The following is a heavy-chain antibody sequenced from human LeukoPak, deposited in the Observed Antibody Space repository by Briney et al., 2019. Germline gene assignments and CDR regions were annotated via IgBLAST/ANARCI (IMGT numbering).Heavy chain of an antibody. V-gene: IGHV3-30*02. CDR2: IRYDGSNK. D-gene: IGHD5-18*01. CDR3: AREASGYSYGLDAFDI. Sequence: HPGGSLRLSCAASGFTFSSYGMHWVRQAPGKGLEWVAFIRYDGSNKYYADSVKGRFTISRDNAKNSLYLQMNSLRAEDTAVYYCAREASGYSYGLDAFDIWGQGTMVTVSS. J-gene: IGHJ3*02. CDR1: GFTFSSYG.